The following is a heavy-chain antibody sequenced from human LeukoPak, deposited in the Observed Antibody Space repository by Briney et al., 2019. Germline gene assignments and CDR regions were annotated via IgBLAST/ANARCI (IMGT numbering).Heavy chain of an antibody. CDR1: GYTFTGYY. V-gene: IGHV1-2*02. D-gene: IGHD6-19*01. J-gene: IGHJ4*02. CDR3: ARDRTRTGYSSGWYHDY. Sequence: ASVKVSCKASGYTFTGYYMHWVRQAPGQGLEWMGWINPNSGGTNYAQKFQRRHTITRDTSIGTAYIELSRLRSDDTAVYYCARDRTRTGYSSGWYHDYWGQGTLVTVSS. CDR2: INPNSGGT.